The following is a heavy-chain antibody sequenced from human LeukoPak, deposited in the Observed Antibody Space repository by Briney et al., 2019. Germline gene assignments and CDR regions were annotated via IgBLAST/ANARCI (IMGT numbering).Heavy chain of an antibody. D-gene: IGHD3-10*01. CDR2: INPNSGGT. Sequence: GASVKVSCKASGYTFTGYYMHWVQQAPGQGLEWMGWINPNSGGTNYAQKFQGRVTMTRDTSISTAYMELSRLRSDDTAVYYCARDSITMVRGVRYWFDPRGQGTLVTVSS. CDR1: GYTFTGYY. CDR3: ARDSITMVRGVRYWFDP. V-gene: IGHV1-2*02. J-gene: IGHJ5*02.